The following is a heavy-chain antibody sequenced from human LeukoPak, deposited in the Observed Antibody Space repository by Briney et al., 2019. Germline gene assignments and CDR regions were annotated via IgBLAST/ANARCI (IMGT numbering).Heavy chain of an antibody. CDR1: GFTFSIYS. CDR2: ISSSSNTI. CDR3: ASSPDSSSWYVHYYGLDV. D-gene: IGHD6-13*01. Sequence: GGSLRLSCAASGFTFSIYSMNWVRQAPGKGPEWVSYISSSSNTIYYADSVKGRFTISRDNAKNSLYLQMNSLRAEDTAVYYCASSPDSSSWYVHYYGLDVWGQGTTVTVSS. V-gene: IGHV3-48*01. J-gene: IGHJ6*02.